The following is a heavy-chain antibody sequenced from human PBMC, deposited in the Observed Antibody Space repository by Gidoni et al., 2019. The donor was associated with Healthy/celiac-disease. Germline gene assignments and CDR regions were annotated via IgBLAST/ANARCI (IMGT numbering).Heavy chain of an antibody. CDR1: GFTVRRYA. CDR2: IRGSGGST. Sequence: EVQLLESGGGVVQPGGSLRLSCAASGFTVRRYAMRWVRQAPGKGLEGVSAIRGSGGSTYYADSVRGRFTISRDNSKNTLYLQMNSLRAEDTAVYYCAKDPIQAPLPPTYWGQGTLVTVSS. D-gene: IGHD1-26*01. V-gene: IGHV3-23*01. CDR3: AKDPIQAPLPPTY. J-gene: IGHJ4*02.